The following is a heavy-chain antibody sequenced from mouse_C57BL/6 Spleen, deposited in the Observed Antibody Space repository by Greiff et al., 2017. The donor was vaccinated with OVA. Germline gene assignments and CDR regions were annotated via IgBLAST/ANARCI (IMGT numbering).Heavy chain of an antibody. CDR1: GYTFTDYE. CDR2: IDPETGGT. Sequence: QVQLQQSGAELVRPGASVTLSCKASGYTFTDYEMHWVKQTPVHGLEWIGAIDPETGGTAYNQKFKGKVILTADKSSSTAYMELRSLTSEDSAVYYCTRRNFYDYDPFAYWGQGTLVTVSA. V-gene: IGHV1-15*01. J-gene: IGHJ3*01. D-gene: IGHD2-4*01. CDR3: TRRNFYDYDPFAY.